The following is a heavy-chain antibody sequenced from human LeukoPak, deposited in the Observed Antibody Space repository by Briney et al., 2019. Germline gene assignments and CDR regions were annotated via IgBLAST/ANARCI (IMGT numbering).Heavy chain of an antibody. D-gene: IGHD6-19*01. V-gene: IGHV3-21*01. CDR2: ISSSSSYI. CDR3: ARDVGPGWYGPPEWFDP. CDR1: QFKFNNYG. Sequence: GGSLRLSCATSQFKFNNYGMTWVRQAPGKGLEWVSSISSSSSYIYYADSVKGRFTISRDNAKNSLYLQMNSLRAEDTAVYYCARDVGPGWYGPPEWFDPWGQGTLVTVSS. J-gene: IGHJ5*02.